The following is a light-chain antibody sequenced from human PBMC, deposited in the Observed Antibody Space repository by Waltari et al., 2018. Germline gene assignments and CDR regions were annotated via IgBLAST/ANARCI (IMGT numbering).Light chain of an antibody. CDR2: DVS. Sequence: QSALTQPASVSGSPGQSITTSSPGTSSAVGGYNSVSWYQQPPGKAPKHRIYDVSNRPSGVSNRFSGSKSGNTASLTIAGLQAEDEADYYCCSYAGSSTFVFGTGTKVTVL. J-gene: IGLJ1*01. V-gene: IGLV2-23*02. CDR1: SSAVGGYNS. CDR3: CSYAGSSTFV.